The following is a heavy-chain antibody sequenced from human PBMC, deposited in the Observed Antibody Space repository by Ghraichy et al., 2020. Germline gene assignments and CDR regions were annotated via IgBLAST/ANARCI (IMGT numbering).Heavy chain of an antibody. CDR1: GFTFSSYA. J-gene: IGHJ2*01. CDR3: AKAPLQLFKKVPWYFDL. Sequence: GGSLRLSCAASGFTFSSYAMSWVRQAPGKGLEWVSAISGSGGSTYYADSVKGRFTISRDNSKNTLYLQMNSLRAEDTAVYYCAKAPLQLFKKVPWYFDLWGRGTLVTVSS. V-gene: IGHV3-23*01. CDR2: ISGSGGST. D-gene: IGHD5-18*01.